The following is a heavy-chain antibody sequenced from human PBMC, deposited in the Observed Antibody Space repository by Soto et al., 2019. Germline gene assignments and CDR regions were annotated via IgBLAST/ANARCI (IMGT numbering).Heavy chain of an antibody. CDR3: ARDPSPDGWSPPGY. V-gene: IGHV3-33*01. Sequence: QVQLVESGGGVVQPGRSLRLSCAASGFTFSSYGMHWVRQAPGKGLEWVAVIWYDGSNKYYADSVKGRFTISRDNSKNTLYLQMNSLRAEDTAVYYCARDPSPDGWSPPGYWGQGTLVTVSS. J-gene: IGHJ4*02. D-gene: IGHD2-15*01. CDR1: GFTFSSYG. CDR2: IWYDGSNK.